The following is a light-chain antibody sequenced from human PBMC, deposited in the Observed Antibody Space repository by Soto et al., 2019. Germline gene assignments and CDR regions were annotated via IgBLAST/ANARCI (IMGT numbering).Light chain of an antibody. CDR3: QQCRNWPLT. CDR2: DAS. Sequence: IVMTQSPATLSVSPGEGATLSCKASQNVYNNLAWYQQRPGQPPRLLIYDASTRATGTSARFSGSGYGTEFTLTISSLQSEDFAVYFCQQCRNWPLTFGGGTKVDIK. CDR1: QNVYNN. V-gene: IGKV3-15*01. J-gene: IGKJ4*01.